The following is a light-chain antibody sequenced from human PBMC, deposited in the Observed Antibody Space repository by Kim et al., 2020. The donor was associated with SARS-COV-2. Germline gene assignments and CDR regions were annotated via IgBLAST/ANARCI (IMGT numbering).Light chain of an antibody. CDR3: QQYYSTPPA. V-gene: IGKV4-1*01. CDR1: QSVLDNSNSKSY. Sequence: DIVMTQFPDSLAVSLGERATINCKSSQSVLDNSNSKSYLAWYQQKPGQSPKLLIFWASTRESGVPDRFSGGGSGTDFTLTINSLQAEDAAVYYCQQYYSTPPAFGQGTKVDIK. J-gene: IGKJ1*01. CDR2: WAS.